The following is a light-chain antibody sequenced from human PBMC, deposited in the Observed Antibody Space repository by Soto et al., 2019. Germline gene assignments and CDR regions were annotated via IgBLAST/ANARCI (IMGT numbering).Light chain of an antibody. J-gene: IGKJ4*01. CDR2: GSS. Sequence: IVMTQSPATLSVSPGEGVTLSCRASENVGTNLAWYQQKPGQATRLLIYGSSTRATGIAATFSGSGSVTECTLTISSLQYEESEIYYCQQYNNWGLSFGGGTKVEIK. CDR3: QQYNNWGLS. V-gene: IGKV3D-15*01. CDR1: ENVGTN.